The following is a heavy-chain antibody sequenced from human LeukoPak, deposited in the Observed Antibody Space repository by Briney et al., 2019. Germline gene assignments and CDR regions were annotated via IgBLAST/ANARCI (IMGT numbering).Heavy chain of an antibody. CDR3: ARELTLTGYDY. V-gene: IGHV3-30*04. Sequence: GGSLRLSCAASGFTFSSYAMHWVRQAPGKGLEWVAVISYDGSNKYYADSVKGRFTISRDNAKNSLYLQMNSLRAEDTAVYYCARELTLTGYDYWGQGTLVTVSS. J-gene: IGHJ4*02. CDR1: GFTFSSYA. CDR2: ISYDGSNK. D-gene: IGHD3-9*01.